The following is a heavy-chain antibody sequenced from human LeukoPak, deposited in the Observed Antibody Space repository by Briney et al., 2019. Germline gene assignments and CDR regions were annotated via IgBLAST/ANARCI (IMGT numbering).Heavy chain of an antibody. V-gene: IGHV1-69*13. D-gene: IGHD3-10*01. CDR2: IIPIFGTA. CDR3: ARVGRIGELRFNY. J-gene: IGHJ4*02. Sequence: GASVKVSCKASGGTFSSYAISWVRQAPGQGLEWMGGIIPIFGTANYAQKFQGRVTITADESTSTAYMELSSLRSEDTAVYYCARVGRIGELRFNYWGQGTLVTVSS. CDR1: GGTFSSYA.